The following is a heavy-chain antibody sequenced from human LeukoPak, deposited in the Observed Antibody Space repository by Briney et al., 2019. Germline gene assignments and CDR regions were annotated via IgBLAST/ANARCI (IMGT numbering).Heavy chain of an antibody. CDR3: AKNPSGGSPREPFDY. D-gene: IGHD1-26*01. CDR2: ISGSSGII. J-gene: IGHJ4*02. V-gene: IGHV3-23*01. Sequence: PGGSLRLSCAASGFTFNTYTMNWVRQAPGKGLEWVSYISGSSGIIDYADSVKGRFTISRDNSKNTLYLQMNSLRAEDTAVYYCAKNPSGGSPREPFDYWGQGTLVTVSS. CDR1: GFTFNTYT.